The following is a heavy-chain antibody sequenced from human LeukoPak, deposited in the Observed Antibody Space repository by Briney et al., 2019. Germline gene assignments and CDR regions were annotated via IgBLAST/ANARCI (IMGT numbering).Heavy chain of an antibody. Sequence: GGSPRLSCAASGFRFGDYSMTWIRQAPGKGLEWVSYISGSSAYTNYADSVKGRFTISRDSSKNTLYLQMNSLRAEDTAVYYCAKSQSGWYSFDYWGQGALVTVSS. CDR3: AKSQSGWYSFDY. J-gene: IGHJ4*02. D-gene: IGHD6-19*01. CDR2: ISGSSAYT. CDR1: GFRFGDYS. V-gene: IGHV3-11*03.